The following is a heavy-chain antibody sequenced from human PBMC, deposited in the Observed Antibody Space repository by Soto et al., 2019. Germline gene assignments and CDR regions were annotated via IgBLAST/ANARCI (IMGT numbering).Heavy chain of an antibody. Sequence: TLSLTCTVSGGSISSGGYYWSWIRQHPGKGLEWIGYTYYSGSTYYNPSLKSRVTIAVDTSKNQFALKLSTVTAAATAVYYCAVGIDYDSSGYYHGYYFDYWGQGTLVTVSS. CDR2: TYYSGST. CDR1: GGSISSGGYY. CDR3: AVGIDYDSSGYYHGYYFDY. V-gene: IGHV4-31*03. J-gene: IGHJ4*02. D-gene: IGHD3-22*01.